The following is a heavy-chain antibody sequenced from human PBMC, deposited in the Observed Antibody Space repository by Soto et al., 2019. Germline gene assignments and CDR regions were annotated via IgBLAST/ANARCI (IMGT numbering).Heavy chain of an antibody. D-gene: IGHD5-18*01. Sequence: PGGSLRLSCAASGFTFSSYGMHWVRQAPGKGLEWVAVISYDGSNKYYADSVKGRFTISRDNSKNTLYLQMNSLRAEDTAVYYCAKEKLDTAMVPLYYYYGMDVWGQGTTVTVSS. V-gene: IGHV3-30*18. CDR3: AKEKLDTAMVPLYYYYGMDV. J-gene: IGHJ6*02. CDR1: GFTFSSYG. CDR2: ISYDGSNK.